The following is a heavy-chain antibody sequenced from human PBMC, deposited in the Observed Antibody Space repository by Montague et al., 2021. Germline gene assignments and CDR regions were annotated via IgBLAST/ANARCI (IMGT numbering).Heavy chain of an antibody. V-gene: IGHV3-9*01. J-gene: IGHJ4*02. D-gene: IGHD2-21*01. CDR1: GFIFNNYF. CDR3: VKDTRDPYPDF. CDR2: INRDSISI. Sequence: SLSLSFAASGFIFNNYFMNWIRQAPGKGLEWVSCINRDSISIDYSDSVKGRFTISSDNAKNSLYLQMNSLRAEDAALYYCVKDTRDPYPDFWGQGILVAVSS.